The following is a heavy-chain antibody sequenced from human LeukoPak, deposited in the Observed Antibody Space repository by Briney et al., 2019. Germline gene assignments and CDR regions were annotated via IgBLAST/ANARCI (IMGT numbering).Heavy chain of an antibody. CDR3: ARDLQGYYMQQYYYYMDV. CDR2: ISSSGSTI. Sequence: PGGSLRLSCAASGFTFSSYEMNWVRQAPGKGLEWVSYISSSGSTIYYADSVKGRFTISRDNAKNTLYLQMNSLRAEDTAVYYCARDLQGYYMQQYYYYMDVWGKGTTVTISS. V-gene: IGHV3-48*03. J-gene: IGHJ6*03. D-gene: IGHD3-3*01. CDR1: GFTFSSYE.